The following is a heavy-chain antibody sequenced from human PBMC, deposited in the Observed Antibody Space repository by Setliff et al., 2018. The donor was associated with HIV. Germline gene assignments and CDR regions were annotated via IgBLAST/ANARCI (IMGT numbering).Heavy chain of an antibody. CDR2: IYSSGST. CDR1: GDSISSHSYF. D-gene: IGHD6-19*01. J-gene: IGHJ4*02. V-gene: IGHV4-61*02. CDR3: ARYGSLGGQWLPPIDY. Sequence: NPSETLSLTCNVSGDSISSHSYFWTWIRQPAGKGLEWIGRIYSSGSTNYNPSLKSRVTISIDPSKNQFSLKLSSVTAADTAVYYCARYGSLGGQWLPPIDYWGQRTLVTVSS.